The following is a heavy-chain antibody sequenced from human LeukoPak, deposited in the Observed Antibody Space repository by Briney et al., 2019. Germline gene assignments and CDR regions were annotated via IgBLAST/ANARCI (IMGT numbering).Heavy chain of an antibody. V-gene: IGHV4-59*01. D-gene: IGHD1-20*01. J-gene: IGHJ6*02. CDR1: GASINNYY. CDR3: ARALRARITGTTASVYGMDV. CDR2: IYSTGDT. Sequence: SETLSLTCTVSGASINNYYWSWVRQPPLKGLEWIGYIYSTGDTSYNPSLESRVSISMDTSKNHFSLEITSVTAADTAVYYCARALRARITGTTASVYGMDVWGQGTTVTVSS.